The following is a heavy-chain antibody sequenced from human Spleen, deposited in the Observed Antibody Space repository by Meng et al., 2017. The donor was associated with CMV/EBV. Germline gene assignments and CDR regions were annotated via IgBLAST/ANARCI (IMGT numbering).Heavy chain of an antibody. J-gene: IGHJ5*02. Sequence: FIVYYMHWVRQAPGQGLEWMGWISPDNGGTNYAERFQGRVTMTRDTSISTAYMELSRLRSDDTAVYYCAREGDIVVVVAATPRGWFDPWGQGTLVTVSS. V-gene: IGHV1-2*02. CDR3: AREGDIVVVVAATPRGWFDP. D-gene: IGHD2-15*01. CDR1: FIVYY. CDR2: ISPDNGGT.